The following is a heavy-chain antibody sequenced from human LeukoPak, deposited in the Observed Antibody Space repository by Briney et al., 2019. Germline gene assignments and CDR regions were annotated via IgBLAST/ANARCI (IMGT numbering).Heavy chain of an antibody. Sequence: GSLSLYCEASGFTFSRYWMSWVRQAPGKGLEWVANINQDGSEKNYVDSVKGRFTISRDNAKNSMYLQMNSLRAEDTGVYYCASDRDYYDSTGYLFDYWGQGTLVTVSS. V-gene: IGHV3-7*01. D-gene: IGHD3-22*01. CDR3: ASDRDYYDSTGYLFDY. CDR2: INQDGSEK. CDR1: GFTFSRYW. J-gene: IGHJ4*02.